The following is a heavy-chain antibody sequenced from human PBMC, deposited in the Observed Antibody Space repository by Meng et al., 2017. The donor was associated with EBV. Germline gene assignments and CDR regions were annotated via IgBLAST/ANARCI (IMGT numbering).Heavy chain of an antibody. V-gene: IGHV2-5*02. CDR1: GFSLSTSGVG. CDR3: AHRRDEYSSSWYGWFDP. CDR2: IYWDDDK. J-gene: IGHJ5*02. Sequence: QIPLKESGPTPVKPPQTLTLTCTFSGFSLSTSGVGVGWIRQPPGKALEWLALIYWDDDKRYSPSLKSRLTITKDTSKNQVVLTMTNMDPVDTATYYCAHRRDEYSSSWYGWFDPWGQGTLVTVSS. D-gene: IGHD6-13*01.